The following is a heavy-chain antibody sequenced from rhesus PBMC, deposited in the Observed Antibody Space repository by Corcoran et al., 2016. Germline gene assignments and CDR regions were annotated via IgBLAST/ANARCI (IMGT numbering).Heavy chain of an antibody. J-gene: IGHJ4*01. Sequence: QVQLQESGPAVVKPSETLSLTCAVSGGSISSSNWWSWIRQSPGKGLEWIGGIYGSGGITEYNPSLKSRVNISKDTSKNHCSLKLSSVTAADTAVYYCARPWGIAAAGSDYWGQGVLVTVSS. V-gene: IGHV4-93*01. CDR2: IYGSGGIT. CDR1: GGSISSSNW. CDR3: ARPWGIAAAGSDY. D-gene: IGHD6-31*01.